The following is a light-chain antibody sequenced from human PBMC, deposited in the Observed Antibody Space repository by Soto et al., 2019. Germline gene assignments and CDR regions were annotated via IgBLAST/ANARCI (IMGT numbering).Light chain of an antibody. V-gene: IGKV1-5*01. CDR1: QSISRR. J-gene: IGKJ5*01. Sequence: IQMTQSPSTLSASFGDRVTITCRASQSISRRFTWYQQKPGKAPKLLIYGASSLESGVPSRFSGSGSGTEVTLTISGLKTDDCATYFCQQYNSCPITFGQGTQLDIK. CDR3: QQYNSCPIT. CDR2: GAS.